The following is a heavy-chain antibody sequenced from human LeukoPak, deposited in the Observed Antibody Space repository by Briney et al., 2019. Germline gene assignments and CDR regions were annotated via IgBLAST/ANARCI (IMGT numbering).Heavy chain of an antibody. V-gene: IGHV1-69*13. CDR3: ATQEWELLGILGY. J-gene: IGHJ4*02. Sequence: ASVKVSCKASGGTFSSYAISWVRQAPGQGLEWMGGIIPIFGTANYAQKFQGRVTITADESTSTAYMELSSLRSEDTAVYYCATQEWELLGILGYRGQGTLVTVSS. CDR1: GGTFSSYA. CDR2: IIPIFGTA. D-gene: IGHD1-26*01.